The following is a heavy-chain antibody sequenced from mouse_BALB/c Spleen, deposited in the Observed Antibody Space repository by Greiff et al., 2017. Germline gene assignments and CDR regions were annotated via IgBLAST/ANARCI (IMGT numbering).Heavy chain of an antibody. Sequence: EVKVEESGPGLVKPSQSLSLTCTVTGYSITSDYAWNWIRQFPGNKLEWMGYISYSGSTSYNPSLKSRISITRDTSKNQFFLQLNSVTTEDTATYYCARSPLGFYAMDYWGQGTSVTVSS. CDR1: GYSITSDYA. V-gene: IGHV3-2*02. CDR3: ARSPLGFYAMDY. D-gene: IGHD4-1*01. CDR2: ISYSGST. J-gene: IGHJ4*01.